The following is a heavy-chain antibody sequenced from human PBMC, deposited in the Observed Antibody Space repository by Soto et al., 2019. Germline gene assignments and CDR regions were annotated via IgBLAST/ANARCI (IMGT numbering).Heavy chain of an antibody. D-gene: IGHD5-12*01. CDR1: GYTFTSYC. CDR2: ISAYNGNT. J-gene: IGHJ4*02. V-gene: IGHV1-18*01. Sequence: ASVKVSCKACGYTFTSYCISWVLQAPVQGLEWMGWISAYNGNTNYAQKLQGRVTMTTDTSTSTAYMELRSLRSDDTAVYYCARDHRDGDGYNQPTFDYWGQGTLVTVSS. CDR3: ARDHRDGDGYNQPTFDY.